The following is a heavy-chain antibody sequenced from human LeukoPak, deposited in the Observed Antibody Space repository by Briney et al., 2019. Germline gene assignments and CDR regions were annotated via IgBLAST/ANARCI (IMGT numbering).Heavy chain of an antibody. Sequence: PGRSLRLSCAASGFTFSSYAMHWVRQAPGKGLEGVAVISYDGSNKYYADSVKGRFTISRDNSKNTLYLQMDSLRAEDTAVYYCARVFRAAADYGTMDVWGKGNTVTVSS. CDR1: GFTFSSYA. CDR2: ISYDGSNK. CDR3: ARVFRAAADYGTMDV. J-gene: IGHJ6*03. V-gene: IGHV3-30*01. D-gene: IGHD6-13*01.